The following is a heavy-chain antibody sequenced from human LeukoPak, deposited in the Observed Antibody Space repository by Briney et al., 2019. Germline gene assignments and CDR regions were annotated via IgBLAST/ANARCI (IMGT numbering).Heavy chain of an antibody. V-gene: IGHV1-18*01. D-gene: IGHD6-6*01. Sequence: ASVKVSCKASGYTCTIYDISWVRQAPGQGPEWMGWISTYNDNTHYAQKLQGRVTMTTDTSTSTVYMELKSLRSDDTAVYYCARIQSRIIAARPGNPAFDYWGRGTLVTVSS. J-gene: IGHJ4*02. CDR3: ARIQSRIIAARPGNPAFDY. CDR1: GYTCTIYD. CDR2: ISTYNDNT.